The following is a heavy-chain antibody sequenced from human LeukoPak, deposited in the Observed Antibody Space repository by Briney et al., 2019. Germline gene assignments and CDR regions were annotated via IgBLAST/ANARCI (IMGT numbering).Heavy chain of an antibody. CDR2: TSYNGNIK. CDR1: GFTFSSYG. J-gene: IGHJ4*02. CDR3: AKGDNYYDSSGYYYVRALFDY. D-gene: IGHD3-22*01. V-gene: IGHV3-30*18. Sequence: QSGGSLRLSCAASGFTFSSYGMHWVRQAPGKGLEWVAGTSYNGNIKYYADYVKGRFSISRDNSKNTLYLQMDSLRAEDTAVYYCAKGDNYYDSSGYYYVRALFDYWGQGTLVTVSS.